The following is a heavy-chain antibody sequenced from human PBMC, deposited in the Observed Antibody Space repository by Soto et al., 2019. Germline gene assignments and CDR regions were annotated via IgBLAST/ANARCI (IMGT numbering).Heavy chain of an antibody. J-gene: IGHJ4*02. CDR2: IIPIFGTA. D-gene: IGHD3-10*01. Sequence: SVKVSCKASGGTFSSYAISWVRQAPGRGLEWMGGIIPIFGTANYAQKFQGRVTITADESTSTAYMELSSLRSEDTAVYYCARVQYYYGSGILSGLDYWGQGTLVTVSS. CDR1: GGTFSSYA. V-gene: IGHV1-69*13. CDR3: ARVQYYYGSGILSGLDY.